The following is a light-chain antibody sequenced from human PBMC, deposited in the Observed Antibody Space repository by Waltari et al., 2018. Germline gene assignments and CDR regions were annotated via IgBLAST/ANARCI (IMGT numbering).Light chain of an antibody. CDR1: SSDVGGYTK. CDR2: DVS. J-gene: IGLJ2*01. V-gene: IGLV2-14*01. CDR3: SSYTSSSSVV. Sequence: QSALPLPASVSGSPGQSIPISSTGPSSDVGGYTKSPWSQQPPGKAPKPLIHDVSYRPSGVSNRFSGSKSGNTASLTISGLQAEDEADYYCSSYTSSSSVVFGGGTKLTVL.